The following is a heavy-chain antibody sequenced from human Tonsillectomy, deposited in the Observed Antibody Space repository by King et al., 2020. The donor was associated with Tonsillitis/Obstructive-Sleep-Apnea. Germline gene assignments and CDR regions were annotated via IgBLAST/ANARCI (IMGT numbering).Heavy chain of an antibody. CDR3: ARGAAYCGGDCYPYDAFDI. V-gene: IGHV1-69*01. Sequence: VQLVESGAEVKKPGSSVKVSCKASGGTFSSYAISWVRQAPGQGLEWMGGIIPIFGTANYAQKSQGRVTITADESKSTAYMELSSLRSEDTAVYYCARGAAYCGGDCYPYDAFDIWGQGTMVTVSS. CDR2: IIPIFGTA. CDR1: GGTFSSYA. J-gene: IGHJ3*02. D-gene: IGHD2-21*01.